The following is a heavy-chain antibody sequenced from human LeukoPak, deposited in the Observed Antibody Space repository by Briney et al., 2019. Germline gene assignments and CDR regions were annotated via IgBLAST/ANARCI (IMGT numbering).Heavy chain of an antibody. D-gene: IGHD1-7*01. J-gene: IGHJ4*02. CDR1: GYTFTIYG. V-gene: IGHV1-18*04. CDR2: ISAYNGNT. CDR3: ARDLGTSLVDY. Sequence: AAAVTVSFKASGYTFTIYGISWVRQAPGQGGEGMGWISAYNGNTNYAQKLQGRVTMTTDTSTSTAYMELRSLRSDDTAVYYCARDLGTSLVDYWGQGTLVTVSS.